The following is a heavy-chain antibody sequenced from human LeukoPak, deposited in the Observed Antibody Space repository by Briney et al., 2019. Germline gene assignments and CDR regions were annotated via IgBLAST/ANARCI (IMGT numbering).Heavy chain of an antibody. CDR3: ARGGDSSGYYHWYFDL. Sequence: SETLSLTCAVYGGSFSGYYWSWIRQPPGKGLEWIGEINHSGSTNYNPSLKSRVTISVDASKNQFSLKLSSVIAADTAVYYCARGGDSSGYYHWYFDLWGRGTLVTVSS. V-gene: IGHV4-34*01. CDR1: GGSFSGYY. CDR2: INHSGST. D-gene: IGHD3-22*01. J-gene: IGHJ2*01.